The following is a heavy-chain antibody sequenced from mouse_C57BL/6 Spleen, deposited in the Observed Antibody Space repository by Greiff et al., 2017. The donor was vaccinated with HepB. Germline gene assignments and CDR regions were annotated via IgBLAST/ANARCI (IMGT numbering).Heavy chain of an antibody. CDR3: TRERITTVGGPFDY. CDR1: GFTFSSYA. V-gene: IGHV5-9-1*02. J-gene: IGHJ2*01. D-gene: IGHD1-1*01. CDR2: ISSGGDYI. Sequence: DVMLVESGEGLVKPGGSLKLSCAASGFTFSSYAMSWVRQTPEKRLEWVAYISSGGDYIYYADTVKGRFTISRDNARNTLYLQMSSLKSEDTAMYYCTRERITTVGGPFDYWGQGTTLTVSS.